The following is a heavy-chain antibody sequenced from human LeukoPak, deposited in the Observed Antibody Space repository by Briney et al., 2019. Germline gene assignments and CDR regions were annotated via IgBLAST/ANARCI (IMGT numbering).Heavy chain of an antibody. CDR3: ARGASFGSGDYYYYMDV. CDR2: ISSSSSYI. Sequence: GGSLRLSCAASGFTVSSNYMSWVRQAPGKGLEWVSSISSSSSYIYYADSVKGRFTMSRDNAKNSLYLQMNSLRVEDTAVYYCARGASFGSGDYYYYMDVWGKGTTVTISS. V-gene: IGHV3-21*04. D-gene: IGHD3-10*01. J-gene: IGHJ6*03. CDR1: GFTVSSNY.